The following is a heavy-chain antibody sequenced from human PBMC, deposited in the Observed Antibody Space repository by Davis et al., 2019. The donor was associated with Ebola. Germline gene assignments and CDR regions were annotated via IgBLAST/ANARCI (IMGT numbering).Heavy chain of an antibody. CDR3: ARVGGTSGSFLDC. V-gene: IGHV3-48*03. CDR1: GFSFTNYE. J-gene: IGHJ4*02. CDR2: IYNGGSPT. Sequence: PGGSLRLSCAASGFSFTNYEMNWVRQAPGKGLEWLSYIYNGGSPTYYADSVKSRFTVSRDNTKNSLYLQMTNLSADDSAIYYCARVGGTSGSFLDCWGRGTLVTVSA. D-gene: IGHD1-26*01.